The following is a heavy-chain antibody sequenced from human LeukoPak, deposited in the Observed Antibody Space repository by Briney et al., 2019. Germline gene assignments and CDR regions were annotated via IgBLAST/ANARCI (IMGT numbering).Heavy chain of an antibody. D-gene: IGHD2-21*02. CDR1: GFTFNNYV. Sequence: GGSLTLSCTASGFTFNNYVMNWVRQSPGKGLDCVSAISGSGAVTYYADSVQGLVTLPRDNSKNTMFLQMKSLRAEDTAVYYCAKDSYELTVTASCYFGLWGRGTLVTVSS. CDR3: AKDSYELTVTASCYFGL. V-gene: IGHV3-23*01. CDR2: ISGSGAVT. J-gene: IGHJ2*01.